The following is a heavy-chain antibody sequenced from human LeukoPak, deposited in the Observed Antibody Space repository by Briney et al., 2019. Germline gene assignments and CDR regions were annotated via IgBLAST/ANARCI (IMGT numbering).Heavy chain of an antibody. V-gene: IGHV1-69*04. Sequence: GASVKVSCKASGGTFSSYAISWVRQAPGQGLEWMGRIVPILGIANYAQKFQGRVTITADKSTSTAYMELSSLRSEDTAVYYCARTYYYGSGSYSPSDYWGQGTLVTVSS. D-gene: IGHD3-10*01. J-gene: IGHJ4*02. CDR1: GGTFSSYA. CDR3: ARTYYYGSGSYSPSDY. CDR2: IVPILGIA.